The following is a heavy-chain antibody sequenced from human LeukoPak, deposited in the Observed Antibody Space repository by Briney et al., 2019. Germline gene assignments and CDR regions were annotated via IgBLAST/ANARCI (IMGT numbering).Heavy chain of an antibody. D-gene: IGHD2-15*01. CDR3: ARVVDRLSAFDY. CDR1: GFTFSSYD. J-gene: IGHJ4*03. V-gene: IGHV3-33*08. CDR2: IWYDGNNK. Sequence: PGGSLRLSCAASGFTFSSYDMHWVRQAPGKGLEWVAVIWYDGNNKYYGDSVKGRFTISRDNSKNTLYLQMNSLRAEDTAVYYCARVVDRLSAFDYWGQGTMVTVSS.